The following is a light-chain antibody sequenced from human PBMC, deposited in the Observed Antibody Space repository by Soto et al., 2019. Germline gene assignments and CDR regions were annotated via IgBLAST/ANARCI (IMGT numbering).Light chain of an antibody. CDR2: GNS. CDR1: SSNIGAGYD. CDR3: QSYDSSLSGSGV. J-gene: IGLJ3*02. V-gene: IGLV1-40*01. Sequence: QSVLTQPPSVSGAPGQRVTISCTGSSSNIGAGYDVHWYQQLPGTAPKLLIYGNSNRPSGVPDRFSGSKSGTSASLAITGXXAXDEADYYCQSYDSSLSGSGVFGGGTKLTVL.